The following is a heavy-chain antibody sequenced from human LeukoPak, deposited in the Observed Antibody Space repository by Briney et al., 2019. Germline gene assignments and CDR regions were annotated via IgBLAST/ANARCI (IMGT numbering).Heavy chain of an antibody. CDR3: ARVWSLLVAAAFFDY. CDR1: GFTFSSYW. Sequence: GGSLRLSCEASGFTFSSYWMHWVRQAPGKRPVWVSHINTDGGTTSYADSVKGRFTISRDNAKNTLYLQMNSLRAEDTAVYYCARVWSLLVAAAFFDYWGQGTLVTVSS. J-gene: IGHJ4*02. D-gene: IGHD3-3*01. V-gene: IGHV3-74*01. CDR2: INTDGGTT.